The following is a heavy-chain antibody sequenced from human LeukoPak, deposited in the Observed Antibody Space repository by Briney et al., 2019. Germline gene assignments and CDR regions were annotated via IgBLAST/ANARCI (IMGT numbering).Heavy chain of an antibody. J-gene: IGHJ4*02. CDR2: IIPMFGTA. V-gene: IGHV1-69*05. Sequence: GSSVKVSCKASGGTFSSYAISWVRQAPGQGLEWMGGIIPMFGTANYAQKFQGRVTITTDESTSTAYMELSSLRSEDTAVYYCARSRGYRSENDYWGQGTLVTVSS. CDR1: GGTFSSYA. D-gene: IGHD6-19*01. CDR3: ARSRGYRSENDY.